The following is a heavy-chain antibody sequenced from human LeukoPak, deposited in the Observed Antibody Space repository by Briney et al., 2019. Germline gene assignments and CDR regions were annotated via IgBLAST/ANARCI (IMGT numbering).Heavy chain of an antibody. D-gene: IGHD5-18*01. CDR3: ARDYTAMAPYYYYGMDV. CDR2: IIPILGIE. CDR1: GGTFSSYA. J-gene: IGHJ6*02. V-gene: IGHV1-69*04. Sequence: ASVKVSCKASGGTFSSYAISWVRQAPGQGLEWMGRIIPILGIENYAQKFQGRVTITADKSTSTAYMELSSLRSEDTAVYYCARDYTAMAPYYYYGMDVWGQGTTVTVSS.